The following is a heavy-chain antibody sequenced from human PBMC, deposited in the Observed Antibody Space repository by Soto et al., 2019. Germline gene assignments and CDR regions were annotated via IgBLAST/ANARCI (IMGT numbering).Heavy chain of an antibody. CDR2: IIPIFGTA. Sequence: ASVKVSCKASGGTFSSYAISWVRQAPGQGLEWMGGIIPIFGTANYAQKFQGRVTITADESTSTAYMELSSLRSEDTAVYYCARTPRTRCSSTSCSGGFDYWGQRTLVTVSS. CDR1: GGTFSSYA. V-gene: IGHV1-69*13. CDR3: ARTPRTRCSSTSCSGGFDY. D-gene: IGHD2-2*01. J-gene: IGHJ4*02.